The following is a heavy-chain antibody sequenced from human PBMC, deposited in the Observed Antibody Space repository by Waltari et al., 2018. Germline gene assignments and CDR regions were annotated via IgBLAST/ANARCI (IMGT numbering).Heavy chain of an antibody. CDR3: ATGTPSYYYYMDV. J-gene: IGHJ6*03. D-gene: IGHD1-1*01. Sequence: QVQLQESGPGLVKPSETLSLTCTVSGGSISSYYWSWIRQPPGKGLEWIGYIYYSGSTNYNPSRKSRVTISVDTSKNQFSLKLSSVTAADTAVYYCATGTPSYYYYMDVWGKGTTVTVSS. CDR2: IYYSGST. CDR1: GGSISSYY. V-gene: IGHV4-59*01.